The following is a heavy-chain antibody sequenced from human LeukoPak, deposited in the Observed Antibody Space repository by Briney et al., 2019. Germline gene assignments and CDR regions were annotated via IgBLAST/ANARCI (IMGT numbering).Heavy chain of an antibody. Sequence: VASVKVSCKASGYTFTGYYMHWVRQAPGQGLEWMGWINPNSGGTNYAQKFQGRVTMTRDTSISTAYMELSRLRSDDTAVYYCAREAYAIFALSIAARRGSGNWFDPWAREPWSPSPQ. J-gene: IGHJ5*02. V-gene: IGHV1-2*02. CDR2: INPNSGGT. CDR3: AREAYAIFALSIAARRGSGNWFDP. D-gene: IGHD6-6*01. CDR1: GYTFTGYY.